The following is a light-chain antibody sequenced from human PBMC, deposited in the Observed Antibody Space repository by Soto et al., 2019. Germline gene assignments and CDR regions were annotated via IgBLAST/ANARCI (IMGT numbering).Light chain of an antibody. V-gene: IGLV1-51*01. CDR1: SSNIGGNS. CDR3: GSWDSSLSAYV. CDR2: YDI. J-gene: IGLJ1*01. Sequence: QSVLTQPPSVSAAPGQKATISCSASSSNIGGNSVSWYQQLPGTAPKLLIYYDIKRPSGIPDRCSGSTSGTSATLGIIGFQTGDEADYYCGSWDSSLSAYVFGTGTKVTVL.